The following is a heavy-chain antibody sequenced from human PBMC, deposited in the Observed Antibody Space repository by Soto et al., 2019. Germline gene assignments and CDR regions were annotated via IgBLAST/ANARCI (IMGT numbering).Heavy chain of an antibody. CDR3: ARDFGDSRGSYYYYGMDV. CDR2: ISSTSTYI. D-gene: IGHD2-21*02. V-gene: IGHV3-21*02. CDR1: EFTFNTYS. Sequence: EVQLVESGGGLVKPGGSLRLACAASEFTFNTYSMNWVRQAPGKGLEWVSCISSTSTYIYYADSVKGRFTISRDNAKNLLYLHMNSPRAEDTAVYYCARDFGDSRGSYYYYGMDVWGQGTTVTVSS. J-gene: IGHJ6*02.